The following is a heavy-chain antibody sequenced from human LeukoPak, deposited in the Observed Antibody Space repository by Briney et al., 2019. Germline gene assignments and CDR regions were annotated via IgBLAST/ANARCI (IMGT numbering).Heavy chain of an antibody. CDR3: ALLWPRDY. V-gene: IGHV3-23*01. CDR1: GFSFNSDW. Sequence: GGSLRLSCAASGFSFNSDWMDWVRQAPGKGLEWVSAISGSGGSTYYADSVKGRFTISRDNSKNTLYLQMNSLRAEDTAVYYCALLWPRDYWGQGTLVTVSS. D-gene: IGHD3-10*01. CDR2: ISGSGGST. J-gene: IGHJ4*02.